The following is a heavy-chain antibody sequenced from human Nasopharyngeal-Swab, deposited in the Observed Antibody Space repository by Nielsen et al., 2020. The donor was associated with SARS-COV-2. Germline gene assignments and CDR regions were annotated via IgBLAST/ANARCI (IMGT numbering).Heavy chain of an antibody. V-gene: IGHV1-8*01. CDR3: ARGRIRFDS. D-gene: IGHD2-15*01. CDR1: GFTFTSYD. CDR2: MDSNTGNR. Sequence: ASVKVSCKTSGFTFTSYDINWVRQATGQGLEWMGWMDSNTGNRGYAQKFRGRVTMTRNTSISTAYMELNSLTFEDTAVYFCARGRIRFDSWGQGTLVTVSS. J-gene: IGHJ5*01.